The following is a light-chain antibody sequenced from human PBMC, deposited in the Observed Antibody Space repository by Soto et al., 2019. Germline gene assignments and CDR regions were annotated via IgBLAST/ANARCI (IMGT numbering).Light chain of an antibody. CDR2: GAL. Sequence: EVVLTQSPGTRSLSPGEGATLSCRASQSVVTSYLAWYQQRDGQSPRLLIYGALYRAPGIPDRFSGSGSGTDFTLSISRLDPEDFAVYYCQYYDESMWTFGQGTKV. CDR3: QYYDESMWT. J-gene: IGKJ1*01. CDR1: QSVVTSY. V-gene: IGKV3-20*01.